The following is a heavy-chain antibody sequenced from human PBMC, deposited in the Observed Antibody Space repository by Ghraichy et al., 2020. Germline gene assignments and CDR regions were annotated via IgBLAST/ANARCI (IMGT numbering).Heavy chain of an antibody. CDR2: INHSGST. J-gene: IGHJ6*02. CDR1: GGSFSGYY. D-gene: IGHD6-13*01. V-gene: IGHV4-34*01. Sequence: SQTLSLTCAVYGGSFSGYYWSWIRQPPGKGLEWIGEINHSGSTNYNPSLKSRVTISVDTSKNQFSLKLSSVTAADTAVYYCARAVRYSSSWYVGYYYYGMDVCGQGTTVTVSS. CDR3: ARAVRYSSSWYVGYYYYGMDV.